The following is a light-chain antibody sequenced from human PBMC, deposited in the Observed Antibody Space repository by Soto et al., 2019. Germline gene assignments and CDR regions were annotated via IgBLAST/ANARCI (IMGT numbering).Light chain of an antibody. Sequence: QSVLTQPASVSGSPGQSITVSCTGTSSDIGGYNYVSWYQQHPGKAPKLMVYEVTNRPSGVSDRFSGSKSGNTASLTISGLQADDEGYYYCSSYTSRSPLYVFGTGTKLTVL. CDR2: EVT. J-gene: IGLJ1*01. V-gene: IGLV2-14*01. CDR1: SSDIGGYNY. CDR3: SSYTSRSPLYV.